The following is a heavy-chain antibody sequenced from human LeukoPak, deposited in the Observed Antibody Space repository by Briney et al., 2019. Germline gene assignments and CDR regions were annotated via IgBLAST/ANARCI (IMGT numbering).Heavy chain of an antibody. CDR3: ARDGNGIAVAGSLDY. D-gene: IGHD6-19*01. J-gene: IGHJ4*02. Sequence: PGGSLRLSCAASGFTFSSYAMHWVRQAPGKGLEWVAVISYDGSNKYYADSVKGRFTISRDNSKNTLYLQMNSLRAEDTAVYYCARDGNGIAVAGSLDYWGQGTLVTVSS. CDR2: ISYDGSNK. V-gene: IGHV3-30-3*01. CDR1: GFTFSSYA.